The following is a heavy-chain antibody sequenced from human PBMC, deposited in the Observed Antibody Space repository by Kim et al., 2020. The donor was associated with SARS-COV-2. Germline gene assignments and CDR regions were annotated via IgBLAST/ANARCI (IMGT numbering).Heavy chain of an antibody. D-gene: IGHD2-21*01. J-gene: IGHJ6*02. CDR1: GFTFSGSV. CDR2: IRSKANNYAT. Sequence: GGSLRLSCAASGFTFSGSVMHWVRQASGKGLEWVGRIRSKANNYATTYAASVKGRFTISRDDSKNTAFLQMSSLKTEDTAVYYCSAYVTNALDVWVQGTT. CDR3: SAYVTNALDV. V-gene: IGHV3-73*01.